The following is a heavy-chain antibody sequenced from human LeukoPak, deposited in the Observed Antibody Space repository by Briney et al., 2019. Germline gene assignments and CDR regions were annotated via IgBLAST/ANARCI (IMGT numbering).Heavy chain of an antibody. Sequence: SETLSLTCTVSGGSISSSSYYWGWIRQPPGKGLEWIGSIYYSGSTYYNPSLKSRVTISVDTSKNQFSLKLSSVTAADTAVYYCARQDNRFGELLPIDYWGQGTLVTVSS. CDR1: GGSISSSSYY. J-gene: IGHJ4*02. CDR2: IYYSGST. CDR3: ARQDNRFGELLPIDY. V-gene: IGHV4-39*01. D-gene: IGHD3-10*01.